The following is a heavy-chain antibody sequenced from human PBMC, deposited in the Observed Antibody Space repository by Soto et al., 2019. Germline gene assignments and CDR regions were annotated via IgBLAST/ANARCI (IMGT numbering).Heavy chain of an antibody. V-gene: IGHV3-33*01. D-gene: IGHD1-1*01. CDR3: ATELHDMTAFAI. CDR2: TWYDESHK. Sequence: QVQLVESGGGVVQPGRSLRLSCVASGFTFSTYGMHWVRQAPGKGLEWVAMTWYDESHKYYADSVKDRITISRDNSKNTLYLQMNSLRDEDSAVYYCATELHDMTAFAIWGQGTMVTVAS. CDR1: GFTFSTYG. J-gene: IGHJ3*02.